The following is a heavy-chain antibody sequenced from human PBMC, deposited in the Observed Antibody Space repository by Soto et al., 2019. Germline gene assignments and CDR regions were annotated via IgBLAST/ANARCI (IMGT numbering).Heavy chain of an antibody. J-gene: IGHJ5*02. V-gene: IGHV1-3*01. Sequence: EAPVKVSCKASGYTFTSYAMHWVRQAPGQRLEWMGWINAGNGNTKYSQKFQGRVTITRDTSASTAYMELSSLRSEDTAVYYCARKGDFYCSGGSCYKPKHPWFDPWGQGTLVTVPS. CDR1: GYTFTSYA. D-gene: IGHD2-15*01. CDR3: ARKGDFYCSGGSCYKPKHPWFDP. CDR2: INAGNGNT.